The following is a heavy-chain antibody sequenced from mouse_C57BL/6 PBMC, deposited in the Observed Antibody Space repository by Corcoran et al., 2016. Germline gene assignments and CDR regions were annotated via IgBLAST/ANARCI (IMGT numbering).Heavy chain of an antibody. V-gene: IGHV3-6*01. CDR2: ISYDGSN. CDR1: GYSITSGYY. J-gene: IGHJ2*01. D-gene: IGHD1-1*01. CDR3: ARNIYGSSSFFDY. Sequence: DVQLQESGPGLVKPSKSLSLTCSVTGYSITSGYYWNWIRQFPGNKLEWMGYISYDGSNNYNPSLKNRISITRDTSKNQFFLKLNSVTTEDTATYYCARNIYGSSSFFDYWGQGTTLTVSS.